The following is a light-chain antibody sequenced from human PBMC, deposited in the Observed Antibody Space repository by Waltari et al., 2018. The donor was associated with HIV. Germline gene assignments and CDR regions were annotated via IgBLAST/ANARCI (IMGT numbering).Light chain of an antibody. CDR3: SSYRSSSTWV. V-gene: IGLV2-14*03. CDR2: DVS. J-gene: IGLJ3*02. CDR1: SSDVGGYNY. Sequence: SALTQPASVSGSPGLSITISCTGTSSDVGGYNYVSWYQQHPGKAPRLMIYDVSNRPSGFSNRFSGSKSGNTASLTISGLQAEDEADYYCSSYRSSSTWVFGGGTKLTVL.